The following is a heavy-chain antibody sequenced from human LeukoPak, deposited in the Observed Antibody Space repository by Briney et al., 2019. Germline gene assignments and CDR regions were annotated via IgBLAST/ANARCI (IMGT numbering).Heavy chain of an antibody. V-gene: IGHV3-11*04. D-gene: IGHD3-22*01. CDR1: GFTFSDYY. CDR2: ISSSGRTI. J-gene: IGHJ4*02. CDR3: ARRTYYYDSDYYYVSFFDH. Sequence: GGSLRLSCATPGFTFSDYYFSWIRQAPGKGLEGVSDISSSGRTIYYADSVQGRFTISRDDAKNSLYLQMNSLRAEDTAVYYCARRTYYYDSDYYYVSFFDHWGQGTLVTVSS.